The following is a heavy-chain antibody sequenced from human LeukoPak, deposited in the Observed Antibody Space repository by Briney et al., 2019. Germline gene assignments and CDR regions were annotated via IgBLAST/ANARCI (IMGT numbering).Heavy chain of an antibody. D-gene: IGHD4-11*01. V-gene: IGHV1-69*04. CDR3: ARDYSNYMDV. J-gene: IGHJ6*03. CDR1: GGTFSSYA. CDR2: IIPILGIA. Sequence: SMKVSWEASGGTFSSYAISWVRQAPGQGLEWMGRIIPILGIANYAQKVQGRVTITADKSTSTAYMELSSLRSEDTAVYYCARDYSNYMDVWGKGTTVTVSS.